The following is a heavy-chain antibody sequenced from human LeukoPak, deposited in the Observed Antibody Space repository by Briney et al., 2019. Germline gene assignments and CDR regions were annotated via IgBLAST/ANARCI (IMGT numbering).Heavy chain of an antibody. J-gene: IGHJ4*02. D-gene: IGHD6-13*01. CDR1: GGSISSDSYY. CDR2: IYSGGST. Sequence: SETLSLTCTVSGGSISSDSYYWGWIRQPPGKGLEWIGSIYSGGSTSYNPSLKSRVIISVDTSKNQFSLKVSSVTAADTAVYYCARQQIAAARFDDWGQGTLATVSS. V-gene: IGHV4-39*01. CDR3: ARQQIAAARFDD.